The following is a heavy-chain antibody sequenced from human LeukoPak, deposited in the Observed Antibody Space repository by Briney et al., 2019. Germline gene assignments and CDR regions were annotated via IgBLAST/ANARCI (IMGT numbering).Heavy chain of an antibody. D-gene: IGHD3-3*01. Sequence: ASVKVSCTASGYTFTSYDINWVRQATGQGLEWMGWMNPNSGNTGYAQKFQGRVTMTRNTSISTAYMELSSLRSEDTAAYYCARVYYDFWSGYYLSYYYGMDVWGQGTTVTVSS. J-gene: IGHJ6*02. CDR3: ARVYYDFWSGYYLSYYYGMDV. CDR1: GYTFTSYD. CDR2: MNPNSGNT. V-gene: IGHV1-8*01.